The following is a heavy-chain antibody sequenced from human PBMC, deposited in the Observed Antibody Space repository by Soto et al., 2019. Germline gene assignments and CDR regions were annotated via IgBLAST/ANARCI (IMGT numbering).Heavy chain of an antibody. CDR2: ISYDGSNE. CDR1: GFTFRSYG. J-gene: IGHJ4*02. V-gene: IGHV3-30*18. CDR3: AKWEDRGYGFAFDY. Sequence: QVQLVESGGGVVQPGRSLRLSCAASGFTFRSYGMHWVRQTPGKGLEWVAGISYDGSNEYYADSVKGRFTISRDNSKNTLYLQTDSLKTEDTAGYYCAKWEDRGYGFAFDYWGQGTLVTVSS. D-gene: IGHD1-26*01.